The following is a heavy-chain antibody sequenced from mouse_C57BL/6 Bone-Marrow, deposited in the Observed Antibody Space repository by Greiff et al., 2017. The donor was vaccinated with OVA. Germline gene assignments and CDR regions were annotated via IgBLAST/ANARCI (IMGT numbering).Heavy chain of an antibody. D-gene: IGHD1-1*01. J-gene: IGHJ1*03. CDR1: GFSLTSYG. Sequence: QVQLQQSGPGLVQPSQSLSITCTVSGFSLTSYGVHWVRQSPGKGLEWLGVIWRGGSTDYNAAFMSRLSITKDNSKSQVFFKMNSLQADDTAIYYCAKTYYGSLDWYFVVWGTGTTVTVSS. CDR2: IWRGGST. CDR3: AKTYYGSLDWYFVV. V-gene: IGHV2-5*01.